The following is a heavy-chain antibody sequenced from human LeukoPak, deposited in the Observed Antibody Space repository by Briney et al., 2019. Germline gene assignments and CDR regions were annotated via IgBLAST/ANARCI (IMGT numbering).Heavy chain of an antibody. CDR3: ARGRMAGTYVFGY. D-gene: IGHD1-1*01. CDR2: IIPIFGTA. Sequence: GSSVKVTCTASGDTFSSYAISWVRQAPGQGLEWMGGIIPIFGTANYAQKFQGRVTITADESTSTAYMELSSLRSEDTAVYYCARGRMAGTYVFGYWGRGTLVTVSS. CDR1: GDTFSSYA. V-gene: IGHV1-69*01. J-gene: IGHJ4*02.